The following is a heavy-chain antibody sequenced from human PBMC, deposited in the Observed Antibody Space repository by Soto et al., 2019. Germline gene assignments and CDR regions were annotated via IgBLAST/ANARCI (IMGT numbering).Heavy chain of an antibody. CDR3: ARDQGSGSLRGVDAFDI. Sequence: SETLSLTCTVSGDSVNSNNVYWGWVRQPPGRRLEFIGNVYYSGSTYYNPAFESRVTISVDTSKNQFSLKLSSVTAADTAVYYCARDQGSGSLRGVDAFDIWGQGTMVTVSS. D-gene: IGHD3-10*01. J-gene: IGHJ3*02. CDR1: GDSVNSNNVY. CDR2: VYYSGST. V-gene: IGHV4-39*07.